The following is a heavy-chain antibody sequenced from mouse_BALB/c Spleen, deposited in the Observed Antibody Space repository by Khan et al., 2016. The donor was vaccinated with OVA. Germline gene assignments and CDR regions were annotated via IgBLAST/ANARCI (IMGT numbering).Heavy chain of an antibody. Sequence: QVQLKQSGPGLVQPSQSLSITCTVSGFSLSSYGVHWVRQSPGKGLEWLGVIWRGGSTAFNTAFISRMSIRKDNSKSQVFFKMNNLQINDSAKYYCARGGLPFAYWGQGTLVTVSA. D-gene: IGHD2-13*01. CDR1: GFSLSSYG. V-gene: IGHV2-2*02. CDR2: IWRGGST. J-gene: IGHJ3*01. CDR3: ARGGLPFAY.